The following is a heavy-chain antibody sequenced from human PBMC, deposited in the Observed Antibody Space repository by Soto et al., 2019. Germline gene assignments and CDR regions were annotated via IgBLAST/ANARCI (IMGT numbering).Heavy chain of an antibody. J-gene: IGHJ6*02. CDR2: IDPSDSYT. D-gene: IGHD4-17*01. CDR1: GYSFPSYW. Sequence: PGEAVKISGKGSGYSFPSYWLSWVRQMPGKGLEWMGRIDPSDSYTNYSPSFQGHVTISADKSISTAYLQWSSLKASDTAMYYCVRHRYYGYYYYGMDVWGQGTTVTAP. CDR3: VRHRYYGYYYYGMDV. V-gene: IGHV5-10-1*01.